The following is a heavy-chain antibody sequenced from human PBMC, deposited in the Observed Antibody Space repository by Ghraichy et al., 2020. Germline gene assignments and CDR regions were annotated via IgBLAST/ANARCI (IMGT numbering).Heavy chain of an antibody. J-gene: IGHJ4*02. CDR1: GYTFTSYG. V-gene: IGHV1-18*04. D-gene: IGHD3-3*01. Sequence: ASVKVSCKASGYTFTSYGISWVRQAPGQGLEWMGWISAYNGNTNYAQKLQGRVTMTTDTSTSTAYMELRSLRSDDTAVYYCARVRQVYDFWSGYGPRSFDYWGQGTLVTVSS. CDR3: ARVRQVYDFWSGYGPRSFDY. CDR2: ISAYNGNT.